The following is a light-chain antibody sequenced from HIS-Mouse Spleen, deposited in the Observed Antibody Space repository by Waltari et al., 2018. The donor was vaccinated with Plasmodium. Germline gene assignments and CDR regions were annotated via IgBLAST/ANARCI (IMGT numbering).Light chain of an antibody. V-gene: IGLV3-1*01. CDR3: QAWDSSTVV. CDR2: QDS. J-gene: IGLJ2*01. Sequence: SYELTQPPSVSVSPGQTASITCSGANLGDKYACWYQQKPGQSPVLVIYQDSKRPSGIPERFSGSNSGNTATLTISGTQAMDEAYYYCQAWDSSTVVFGGGTKLTVL. CDR1: NLGDKY.